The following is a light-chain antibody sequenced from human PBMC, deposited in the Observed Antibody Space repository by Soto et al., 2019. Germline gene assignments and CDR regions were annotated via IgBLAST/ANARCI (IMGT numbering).Light chain of an antibody. CDR2: AAS. CDR1: QSISSY. V-gene: IGKV1-39*01. CDR3: QQSSSTPLT. Sequence: DVQMTQSPSSLSASVGDRVTITCRASQSISSYLNWYQQKPGKAPTLLLYAASSLQSGVPSRFSGSGSGTDFTLTISSLQPEDCATYYCQQSSSTPLTFGGGTKVEIK. J-gene: IGKJ4*01.